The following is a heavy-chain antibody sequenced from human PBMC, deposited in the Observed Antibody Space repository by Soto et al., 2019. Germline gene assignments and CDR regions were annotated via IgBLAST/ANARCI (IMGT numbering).Heavy chain of an antibody. Sequence: QVQLQESGPGLVRPSQTLSLTCTVSGGSISTDHYHWTWIRQAPGKGLEWIGYIHYSGSIQFNPSLQSGVSRSVDTSKNLFSLRLSSVTAADTAVYFCAREDDGGDRDYYGLDVWGQGTTVTVSS. J-gene: IGHJ6*02. CDR2: IHYSGSI. D-gene: IGHD2-21*02. CDR3: AREDDGGDRDYYGLDV. CDR1: GGSISTDHYH. V-gene: IGHV4-30-4*01.